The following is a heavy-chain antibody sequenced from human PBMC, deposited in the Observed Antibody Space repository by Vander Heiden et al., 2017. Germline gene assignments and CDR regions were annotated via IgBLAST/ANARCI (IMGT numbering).Heavy chain of an antibody. D-gene: IGHD2-8*01. CDR2: ISTSSSYI. CDR1: GFTFSSYR. V-gene: IGHV3-21*06. CDR3: ARVPPLCTRGVCYLADY. Sequence: EVHLVESGGGLVKPGGSLRLSCAASGFTFSSYRMTWVRQAPGKGLEWVSSISTSSSYIYYADSGKGRFTISRDNAKNSLYLQMNSLRAEDTAVYYCARVPPLCTRGVCYLADYWGQGTLVTVS. J-gene: IGHJ4*02.